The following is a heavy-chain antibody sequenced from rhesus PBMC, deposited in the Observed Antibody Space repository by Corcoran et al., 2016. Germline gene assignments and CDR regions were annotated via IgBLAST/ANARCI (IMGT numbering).Heavy chain of an antibody. D-gene: IGHD3-16*01. CDR1: GGSISGGYG. Sequence: QVQLQESGPGLVKPSETLSLTCAVSGGSISGGYGWSWIRQPPGKGLEWFGHIFGSIGGTYYNPSLKGRVTISRDTSQNQFSLKLSSVTAADTAVYYCARGTRHSGRYFPPGYWGQGVLVTVSS. CDR3: ARGTRHSGRYFPPGY. CDR2: IFGSIGGT. V-gene: IGHV4S7*01. J-gene: IGHJ4*01.